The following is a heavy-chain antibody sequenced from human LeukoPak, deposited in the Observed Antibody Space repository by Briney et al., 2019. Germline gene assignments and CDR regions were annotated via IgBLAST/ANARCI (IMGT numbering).Heavy chain of an antibody. D-gene: IGHD3-10*01. CDR2: INPSGGST. CDR3: ARRSGSGSYYNTFGPSAFDI. V-gene: IGHV1-46*01. J-gene: IGHJ3*02. CDR1: GYTFTSYY. Sequence: ASVKVSCKASGYTFTSYYMHWVRQAPGQGLEWMGIINPSGGSTSYAQKFQGRVTMTRGTSTSTVYMELSSLRSEDTAVYYCARRSGSGSYYNTFGPSAFDIWGQGTMVTVSS.